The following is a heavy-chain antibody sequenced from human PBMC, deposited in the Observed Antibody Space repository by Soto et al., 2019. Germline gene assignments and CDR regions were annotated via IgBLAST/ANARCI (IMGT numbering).Heavy chain of an antibody. CDR1: GDSVSSNSAA. CDR2: TYYRSKWYN. CDR3: ARVESSWSYYYYYGMDV. V-gene: IGHV6-1*01. Sequence: QTLSLTCAISGDSVSSNSAAWNWIRQSPSRGLEWLGRTYYRSKWYNDYAVSVKSRITINPDTSKNQFSLQLNSVTPEDTAVYYCARVESSWSYYYYYGMDVWGQGTTVTVSS. J-gene: IGHJ6*02. D-gene: IGHD1-26*01.